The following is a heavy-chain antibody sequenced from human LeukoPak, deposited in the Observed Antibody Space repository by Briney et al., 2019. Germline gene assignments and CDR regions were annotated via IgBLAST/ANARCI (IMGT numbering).Heavy chain of an antibody. CDR2: IMPPFGAA. D-gene: IGHD4-17*01. Sequence: SVKVSCKTSGGTFNNSAISWLRQAPGQGLEWLGGIMPPFGAAGYAQKFQGRVTITKDESTRTVYLELTSLTSDDTAVYYCARDVHGDYGSGWFDPWGQGTLVSVSS. CDR1: GGTFNNSA. CDR3: ARDVHGDYGSGWFDP. V-gene: IGHV1-69*05. J-gene: IGHJ5*02.